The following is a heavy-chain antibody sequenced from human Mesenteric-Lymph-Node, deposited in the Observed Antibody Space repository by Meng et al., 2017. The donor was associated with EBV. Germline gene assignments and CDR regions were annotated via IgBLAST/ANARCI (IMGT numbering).Heavy chain of an antibody. D-gene: IGHD5-18*01. Sequence: QVQLQQSGPGLVKPSXXXXPXXAISGDSVSSNSAAWNWIRQSPSRGLEWLGRTYYRSKWYNDYAVSVKSRITINPDTSKNQFSLQLNSVTPEDTAVYYCARDRLTAMVKGGWFDPWGQGTLVTVSS. J-gene: IGHJ5*02. CDR2: TYYRSKWYN. V-gene: IGHV6-1*01. CDR3: ARDRLTAMVKGGWFDP. CDR1: GDSVSSNSAA.